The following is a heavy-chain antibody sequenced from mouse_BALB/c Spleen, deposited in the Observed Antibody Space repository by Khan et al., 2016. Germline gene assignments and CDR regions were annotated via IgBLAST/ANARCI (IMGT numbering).Heavy chain of an antibody. CDR3: AEDLVWFAY. J-gene: IGHJ3*01. CDR1: GYSITSDYA. V-gene: IGHV3-2*02. CDR2: ISYSGST. Sequence: EVQLQESGPGLVKPSQSLSLTCTVTGYSITSDYAWNWIRQFPGNKLEWMGYISYSGSTSYNPSLKSRISITRDKSKNQIFLRLNSVTTEDTATXYCAEDLVWFAYWGQGTLVTVSA.